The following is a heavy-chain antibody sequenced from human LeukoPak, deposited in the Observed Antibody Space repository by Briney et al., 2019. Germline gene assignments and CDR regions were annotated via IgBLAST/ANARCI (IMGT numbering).Heavy chain of an antibody. J-gene: IGHJ4*02. Sequence: GGSLRLSCAASGFTFSSYGMHWVRQAPGKGLGWVAFIRYDGSNKYYADSVKGRFTISRDNSKNTLYLQMNSLRAEDTAVYYCARGSPELQSGPDYWGQGTLVTVSS. D-gene: IGHD1-26*01. CDR1: GFTFSSYG. V-gene: IGHV3-30*02. CDR2: IRYDGSNK. CDR3: ARGSPELQSGPDY.